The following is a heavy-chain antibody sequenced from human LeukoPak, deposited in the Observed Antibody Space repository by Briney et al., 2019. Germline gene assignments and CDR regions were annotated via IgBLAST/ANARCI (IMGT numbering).Heavy chain of an antibody. CDR2: INPYSGGT. J-gene: IGHJ5*02. Sequence: GASVKVSCKASGYTFTGYNMHWVRQAPGQGLEWMGWINPYSGGTNYAQKFQSRVTMTRDESISTAYMELSRLRSDDTAVYYCARALYMGLMVYARGRNWFDPWGQGTLVTVSS. V-gene: IGHV1-2*02. D-gene: IGHD2-8*01. CDR3: ARALYMGLMVYARGRNWFDP. CDR1: GYTFTGYN.